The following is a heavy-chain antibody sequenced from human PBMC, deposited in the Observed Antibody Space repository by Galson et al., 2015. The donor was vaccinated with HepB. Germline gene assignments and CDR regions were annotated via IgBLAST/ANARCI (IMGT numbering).Heavy chain of an antibody. CDR2: IWYDGSNK. Sequence: SLRLSCAASGFTFSSYGMHWVRQAPGKGLEWVAVIWYDGSNKYYADSVKGRFTISRDNSKNTLYLQMNSLRAEDTAVYYCASGYDSSGEGLLWWGQGTLVTVSS. D-gene: IGHD3-22*01. J-gene: IGHJ4*02. V-gene: IGHV3-33*01. CDR1: GFTFSSYG. CDR3: ASGYDSSGEGLLW.